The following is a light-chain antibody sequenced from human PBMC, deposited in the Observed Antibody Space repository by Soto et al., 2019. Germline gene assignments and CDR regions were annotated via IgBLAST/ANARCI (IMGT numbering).Light chain of an antibody. CDR2: DVS. V-gene: IGLV2-14*01. CDR1: SSDVGGYNY. J-gene: IGLJ2*01. Sequence: QSALTQPASVSGSHGQSITISCTGTSSDVGGYNYVSWYQQHPGKAPKLMIYDVSHRPSGVSNRFSGSKSGNTASLTISGLQAEDEADYYCSSYTSSSTYVVFGGGTKLTVL. CDR3: SSYTSSSTYVV.